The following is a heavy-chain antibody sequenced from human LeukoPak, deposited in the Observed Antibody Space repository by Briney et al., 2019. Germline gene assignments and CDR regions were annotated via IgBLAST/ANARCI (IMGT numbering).Heavy chain of an antibody. J-gene: IGHJ5*02. V-gene: IGHV4-34*01. Sequence: SETLSLTCAVYGGSFSGYYWSWIRQPPGKGLEWIGEINHSGSTNYNPSLKSRVTISVDTSKNQFSLKLSSVTAADTAVYYCARLGVRGVPKYNWFDPWGQGTLVTVSS. D-gene: IGHD3-10*01. CDR2: INHSGST. CDR3: ARLGVRGVPKYNWFDP. CDR1: GGSFSGYY.